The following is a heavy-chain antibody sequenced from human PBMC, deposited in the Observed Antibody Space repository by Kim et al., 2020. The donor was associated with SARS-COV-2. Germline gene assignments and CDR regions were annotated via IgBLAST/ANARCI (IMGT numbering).Heavy chain of an antibody. CDR1: GFTFSNYD. V-gene: IGHV3-23*01. CDR2: ISGNGPKT. J-gene: IGHJ4*02. D-gene: IGHD3-3*01. CDR3: SIVASKLRFLHFEY. Sequence: GGSLRLSCAASGFTFSNYDMTWVRQAPGKGLEWVSDISGNGPKTYYADSVKGRFTISRDNSKITLYLQLNSLRAGDSTVYYCSIVASKLRFLHFEYWGQGSLATVS.